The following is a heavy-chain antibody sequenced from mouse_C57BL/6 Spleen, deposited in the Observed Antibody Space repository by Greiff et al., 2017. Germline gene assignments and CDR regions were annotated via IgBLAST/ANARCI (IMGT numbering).Heavy chain of an antibody. J-gene: IGHJ2*01. V-gene: IGHV5-4*01. CDR2: ISDGGNYY. CDR3: AREDTTVVATRSFDY. D-gene: IGHD1-1*01. Sequence: DVKLVESGGGLVKPGGSLKLSCAASGFTFSSYAMSWVRQTPEKRLEWVATISDGGNYYSTPYNVQWRFPISSANANNNMYRQKSHLKSEDTAMYYCAREDTTVVATRSFDYWGQGTTLTVSS. CDR1: GFTFSSYA.